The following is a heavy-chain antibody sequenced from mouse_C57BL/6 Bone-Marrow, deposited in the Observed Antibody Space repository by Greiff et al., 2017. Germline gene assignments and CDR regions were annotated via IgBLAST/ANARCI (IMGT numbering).Heavy chain of an antibody. D-gene: IGHD2-3*01. J-gene: IGHJ3*01. Sequence: QVQLQQPGAELVRPGTSVKLSCKASGYTFTSYWMHWVKQRPGQGLEWIGVIDPSDSYTNYNQKFKGKATLTVDKSSSTASLQLSSLTSEAAAFYYCARGLLGSWFAYWGQGTLVTVSA. V-gene: IGHV1-59*01. CDR1: GYTFTSYW. CDR3: ARGLLGSWFAY. CDR2: IDPSDSYT.